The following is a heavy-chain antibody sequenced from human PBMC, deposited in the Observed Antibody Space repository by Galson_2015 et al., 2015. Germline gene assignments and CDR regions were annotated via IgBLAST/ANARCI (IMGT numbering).Heavy chain of an antibody. J-gene: IGHJ6*02. D-gene: IGHD4-11*01. CDR3: AGATVTTWDYYYYYGMDV. CDR2: ISWNSGSI. Sequence: SLRLSCAASGFTFDDYAMHWVRQAPGKGLEWVSGISWNSGSIGYADSVKGRFTISRDNAKNSLYLQMNSLRAEDAALYYCAGATVTTWDYYYYYGMDVWGQGTTVTVSS. CDR1: GFTFDDYA. V-gene: IGHV3-9*01.